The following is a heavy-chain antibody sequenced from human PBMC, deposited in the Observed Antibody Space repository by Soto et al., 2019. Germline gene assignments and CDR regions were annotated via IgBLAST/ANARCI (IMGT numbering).Heavy chain of an antibody. CDR3: GRDREYFYGAGSYYRTGEVDY. CDR1: GFTFSSYA. V-gene: IGHV3-30*04. D-gene: IGHD3-10*01. J-gene: IGHJ4*01. Sequence: GGSLRLSCAASGFTFSSYAMHWVRQAPGKGLEWVAVISYDGSNKYYEDSVKGRFTISRDNSKNTLYLQMNSLRAEDTAVYYCGRDREYFYGAGSYYRTGEVDYWGHGSLVTVSS. CDR2: ISYDGSNK.